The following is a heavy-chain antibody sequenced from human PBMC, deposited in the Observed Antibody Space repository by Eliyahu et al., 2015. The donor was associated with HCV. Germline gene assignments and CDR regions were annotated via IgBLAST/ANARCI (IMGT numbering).Heavy chain of an antibody. V-gene: IGHV3-74*01. D-gene: IGHD2/OR15-2a*01. CDR2: INSDGGDT. CDR1: GFTFSTYW. J-gene: IGHJ4*02. CDR3: VSFYETY. Sequence: EVQLVESGGGSVQPGESLRLSCAASGFTFSTYWMHWVRQAPGKGLVWVSHINSDGGDTTYADSVKGRFTISRDNAKNTLYLHMYSLTVEDTAVYYCVSFYETYWGQGTLVTVSS.